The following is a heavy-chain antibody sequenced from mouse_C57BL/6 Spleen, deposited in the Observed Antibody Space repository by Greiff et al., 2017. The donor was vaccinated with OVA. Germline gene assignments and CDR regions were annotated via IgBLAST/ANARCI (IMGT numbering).Heavy chain of an antibody. J-gene: IGHJ4*01. V-gene: IGHV1-15*01. D-gene: IGHD1-1*01. CDR1: GYTFTDYE. CDR2: IDPETGGT. CDR3: TRWRYYGSSGDYAMDY. Sequence: QVQLQQSGAELVRPGASVTLSCKASGYTFTDYEMHWVKQTPVHGLEWIGAIDPETGGTAYNQKFKGKAILTADKSSSTAYMELRSLTSEDSAVYYWTRWRYYGSSGDYAMDYWGQGTSVTVSS.